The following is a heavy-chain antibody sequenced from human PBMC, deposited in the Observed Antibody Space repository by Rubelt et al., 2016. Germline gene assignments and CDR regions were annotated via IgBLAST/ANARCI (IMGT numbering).Heavy chain of an antibody. J-gene: IGHJ4*02. CDR3: ARDPPYDSNS. D-gene: IGHD3-22*01. V-gene: IGHV4-31*02. CDR2: IYYSGST. Sequence: SGGSISSGGYYWSWIRQHPGKGLEWIGYIYYSGSTYYNPSLKSRVTISVDTSKNQFSLKLSSVTAADTAVYYCARDPPYDSNSWGQGTLVTVSS. CDR1: GGSISSGGYY.